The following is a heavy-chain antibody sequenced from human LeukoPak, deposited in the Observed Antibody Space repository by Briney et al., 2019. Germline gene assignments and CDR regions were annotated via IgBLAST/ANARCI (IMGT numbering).Heavy chain of an antibody. CDR3: ARRTRGGGWYPFKY. D-gene: IGHD6-19*01. CDR2: IYYSGST. CDR1: GGSISSSSYY. Sequence: SETLSLTCTVSGGSISSSSYYWGWIRQPPGKGLEWIGSIYYSGSTYYNPSLKSRVTISVDTSKNQFSLKLSSVTAADTAVYYCARRTRGGGWYPFKYWGQGTLVTVSS. J-gene: IGHJ4*02. V-gene: IGHV4-39*01.